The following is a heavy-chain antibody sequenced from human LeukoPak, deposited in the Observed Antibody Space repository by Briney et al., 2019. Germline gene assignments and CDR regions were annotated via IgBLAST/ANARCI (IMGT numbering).Heavy chain of an antibody. CDR2: ISRNSGSI. J-gene: IGHJ5*02. V-gene: IGHV3-9*01. D-gene: IGHD3-16*01. CDR3: ARGGRLTSPNWFDP. CDR1: GFTFDDYA. Sequence: GRSLRLSCAASGFTFDDYAMHWVRQAPGNGLEWVSGISRNSGSIGYADSVKGRFTISRGNAKNTLYLQMNSLRAEDTAVYYCARGGRLTSPNWFDPWGQGTLVTVSS.